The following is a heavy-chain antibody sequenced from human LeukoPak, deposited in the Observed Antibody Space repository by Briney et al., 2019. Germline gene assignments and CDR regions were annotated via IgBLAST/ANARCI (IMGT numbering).Heavy chain of an antibody. Sequence: GGSLRLSCVASGFTFSNYWMSWVRQAPGKGLEWVANIKQDGSEKYYVDSVKGRFTISRDNAKNSLYLQMNSLRAEDTAVYYCARDSRLPFDYWGQGTLVTVSS. D-gene: IGHD5-12*01. CDR1: GFTFSNYW. V-gene: IGHV3-7*01. CDR2: IKQDGSEK. J-gene: IGHJ4*02. CDR3: ARDSRLPFDY.